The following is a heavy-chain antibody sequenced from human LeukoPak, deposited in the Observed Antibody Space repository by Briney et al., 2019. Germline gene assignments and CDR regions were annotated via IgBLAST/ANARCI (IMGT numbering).Heavy chain of an antibody. Sequence: GGSLRLSCAASGFTFSNYSMHWVRQAPGKGLEWVSYINSDSRNKYYADSVKGRFTISRDNAKNSLYLQMKSLRDKETAVYYCARYGSGTSYITNYFDYWGQGTLVTVSS. CDR2: INSDSRNK. J-gene: IGHJ4*02. CDR3: ARYGSGTSYITNYFDY. D-gene: IGHD3-10*01. CDR1: GFTFSNYS. V-gene: IGHV3-48*02.